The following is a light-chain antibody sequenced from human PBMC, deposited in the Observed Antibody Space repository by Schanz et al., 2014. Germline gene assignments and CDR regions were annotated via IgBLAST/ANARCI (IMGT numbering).Light chain of an antibody. Sequence: QSVLTQPPSASGTPGQRVTISCSGSSSNIGSNYVYWYQQLPGTAPKLLIYSNNRRPSGVPDRFSGSKSGTSASLAISGLRSEDEADYYCAAWDDSLRGGVFGGGTKLTVL. CDR2: SNN. CDR3: AAWDDSLRGGV. CDR1: SSNIGSNY. V-gene: IGLV1-47*02. J-gene: IGLJ3*02.